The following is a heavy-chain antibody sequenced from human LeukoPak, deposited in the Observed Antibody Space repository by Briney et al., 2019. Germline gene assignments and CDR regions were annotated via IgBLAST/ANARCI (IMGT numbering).Heavy chain of an antibody. D-gene: IGHD1-26*01. CDR3: ARVEEWELLPNWFDP. J-gene: IGHJ5*02. Sequence: PSETLSLTCTVSGYSISSGYYWGWIRQPPGKGLEWIGSIYHSGSTYYNPSLKSRVTISVDTSKNQFSLKLSSVTAADTAVYYCARVEEWELLPNWFDPWGQGTLVTVSS. CDR1: GYSISSGYY. V-gene: IGHV4-38-2*02. CDR2: IYHSGST.